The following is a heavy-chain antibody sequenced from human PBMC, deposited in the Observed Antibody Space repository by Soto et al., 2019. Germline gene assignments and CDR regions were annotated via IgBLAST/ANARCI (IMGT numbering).Heavy chain of an antibody. D-gene: IGHD6-6*01. J-gene: IGHJ3*02. CDR3: ARSPSTSSIGSFDI. V-gene: IGHV4-4*07. CDR1: GGPISAFF. Sequence: SETLSLTCTVSGGPISAFFWNWIRQSPGKGLEWIGRIYQSGYTRYNPSLQSRVTMSVDPSKHQFSLQVRSVTAADTAVYYCARSPSTSSIGSFDIWGQGRMVTVSS. CDR2: IYQSGYT.